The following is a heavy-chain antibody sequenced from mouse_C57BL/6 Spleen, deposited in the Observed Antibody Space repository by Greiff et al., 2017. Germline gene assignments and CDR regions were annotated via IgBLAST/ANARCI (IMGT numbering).Heavy chain of an antibody. V-gene: IGHV14-4*01. CDR1: GFNIKDDY. Sequence: EVQLVESGAELVRPGASVKLSCTASGFNIKDDYMHWVKQRPEQGLEWIGWIDPENGDTEYASKFQGKATITADTSSNTAYLQLSSLTSEDTAVYYCTTGTTVVADYWGQGTTLTVSS. CDR2: IDPENGDT. J-gene: IGHJ2*01. D-gene: IGHD1-1*01. CDR3: TTGTTVVADY.